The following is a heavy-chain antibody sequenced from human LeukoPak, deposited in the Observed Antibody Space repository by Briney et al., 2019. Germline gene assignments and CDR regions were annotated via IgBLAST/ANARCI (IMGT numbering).Heavy chain of an antibody. V-gene: IGHV3-73*01. CDR1: GFTFSSYA. CDR3: ARRRGDDYGDYDY. Sequence: GRSLRLSCAASGFTFSSYAMHWVRQTSGKGLECVGRIRTKANNYATDYAASVKGRFTISRDDSKDSTYLHLSSLKTEDTAVYYCARRRGDDYGDYDYWGQGTLVTVSS. J-gene: IGHJ4*02. D-gene: IGHD4-17*01. CDR2: IRTKANNYAT.